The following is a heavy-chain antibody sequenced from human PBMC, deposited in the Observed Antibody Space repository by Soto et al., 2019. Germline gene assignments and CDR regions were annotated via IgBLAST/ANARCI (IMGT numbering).Heavy chain of an antibody. V-gene: IGHV4-34*01. CDR1: GGSFSGYY. CDR3: AGGGFALVYYYYYGMDV. CDR2: INHSGST. D-gene: IGHD6-6*01. J-gene: IGHJ6*02. Sequence: SETLSLTCAVYGGSFSGYYWSWIRQPPGKGLEWIGEINHSGSTNYNPSLKSRVTISVDTSKNQFSLKLSSVTAADTAVYYCAGGGFALVYYYYYGMDVWGQGTTVTVSS.